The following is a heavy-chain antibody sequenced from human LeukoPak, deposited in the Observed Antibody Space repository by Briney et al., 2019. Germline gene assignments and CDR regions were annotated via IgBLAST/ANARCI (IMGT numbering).Heavy chain of an antibody. D-gene: IGHD2-21*02. J-gene: IGHJ5*02. V-gene: IGHV3-74*01. CDR1: GFIFSSYW. Sequence: GGSLRLSCAASGFIFSSYWMHWVRQTPGKGLVWVSRINPDGTSTNYADSVKGRFTISRDNAKNTVDLQMNSLRGEDTAVYYCARDAGDCGGDCPRWFDPWGQGTLVTVSS. CDR3: ARDAGDCGGDCPRWFDP. CDR2: INPDGTST.